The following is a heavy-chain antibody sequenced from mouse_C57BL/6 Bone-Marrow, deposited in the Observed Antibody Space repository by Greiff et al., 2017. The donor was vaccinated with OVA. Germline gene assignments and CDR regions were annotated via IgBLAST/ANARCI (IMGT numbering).Heavy chain of an antibody. CDR2: IDPEDGET. V-gene: IGHV14-2*01. CDR1: GFNIKDYY. D-gene: IGHD1-1*01. Sequence: EVQLQQSGAELVKPGASVKLSCTASGFNIKDYYMHWVKQRTEQGLEWIGRIDPEDGETKYAPKFQGKATITADTSSNTAYLQHSSLTSEDTAVYYCARNYGSSSYWYFDVWGTGTTVTVSS. J-gene: IGHJ1*03. CDR3: ARNYGSSSYWYFDV.